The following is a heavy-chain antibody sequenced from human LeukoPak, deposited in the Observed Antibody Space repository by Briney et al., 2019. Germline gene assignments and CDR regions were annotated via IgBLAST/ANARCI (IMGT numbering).Heavy chain of an antibody. V-gene: IGHV3-21*01. CDR1: GFTFSSYS. CDR2: ISSSSYI. CDR3: AREFLFGGYAQDGDY. J-gene: IGHJ4*02. D-gene: IGHD5-12*01. Sequence: GGSLRLSCAASGFTFSSYSMNWVRQAPGKGLEWVSSISSSSYIYYADSVKGRFTISRDNAKNSLYLQMNSLRAEDTAVYYCAREFLFGGYAQDGDYWGQGTLVTVSS.